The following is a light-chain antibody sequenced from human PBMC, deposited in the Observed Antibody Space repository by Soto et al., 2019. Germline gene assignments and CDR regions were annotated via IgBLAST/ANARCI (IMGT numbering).Light chain of an antibody. CDR1: SSDVGGYNY. V-gene: IGLV2-14*01. Sequence: QSVLTQPASVSGSPGQSITISCTGTSSDVGGYNYVSWYQQDPGKAPKLMIYDVNNRPSGVSNRFSGSKSGNTASLTISGLQAEDEAYYYCRSYTISSTLAVFGGGTKLTVL. CDR3: RSYTISSTLAV. J-gene: IGLJ2*01. CDR2: DVN.